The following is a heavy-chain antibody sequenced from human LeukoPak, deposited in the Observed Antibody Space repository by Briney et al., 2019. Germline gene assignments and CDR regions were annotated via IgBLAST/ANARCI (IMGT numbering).Heavy chain of an antibody. Sequence: ASVKVSCKASGYTFTSYGITWVRQAPGQGLEWMGGISAYNGNTNYAQKLQGRVTMTTDTSTSTAYMELRSLRSDDTAVYYCARDDDYGDYGMDVWGQGTTVTVSS. D-gene: IGHD4-17*01. V-gene: IGHV1-18*01. J-gene: IGHJ6*02. CDR1: GYTFTSYG. CDR2: ISAYNGNT. CDR3: ARDDDYGDYGMDV.